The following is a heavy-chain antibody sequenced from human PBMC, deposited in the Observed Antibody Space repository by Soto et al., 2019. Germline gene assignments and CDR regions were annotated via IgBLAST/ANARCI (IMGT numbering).Heavy chain of an antibody. Sequence: GGSLRLSCEASGFAFSDHAMSWVRRAPGKGLEWVAAISDSVHGAVYADSVKGRFTISRDNSKNTLYLQMNSLRGEDAGVYYCAREPVSAWSARILDFWGQGTVVTVSS. J-gene: IGHJ4*02. CDR3: AREPVSAWSARILDF. V-gene: IGHV3-23*01. D-gene: IGHD6-19*01. CDR2: ISDSVHGA. CDR1: GFAFSDHA.